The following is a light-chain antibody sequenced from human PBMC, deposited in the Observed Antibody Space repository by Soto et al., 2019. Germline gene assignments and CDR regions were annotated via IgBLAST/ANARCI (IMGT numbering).Light chain of an antibody. J-gene: IGKJ3*01. V-gene: IGKV3-20*01. CDR1: QTVSSSY. CDR2: GAS. Sequence: EIVLTQFPGTLSLSTGERATLSCRASQTVSSSYLAWYQQKPGQAPRLLIYGASSRATGIPDRFSGSGSGTDFTLTISRLEPEDFAVYYCQQYGGSPLTFGPGTKVDIK. CDR3: QQYGGSPLT.